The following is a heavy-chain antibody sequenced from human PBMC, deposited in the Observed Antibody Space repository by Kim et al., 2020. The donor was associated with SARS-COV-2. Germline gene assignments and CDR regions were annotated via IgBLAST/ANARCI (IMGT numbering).Heavy chain of an antibody. D-gene: IGHD6-13*01. Sequence: SETLSLTCTVSGGSISSSSYYWGWIRPPPGKELEWIGCNYYSGSNYSNPTLKSRVTISADTSKNQLSLNLSTATATDTAEYYCARHQVAAVPIDYWCQ. J-gene: IGHJ4*02. CDR2: NYYSGSN. CDR1: GGSISSSSYY. CDR3: ARHQVAAVPIDY. V-gene: IGHV4-39*01.